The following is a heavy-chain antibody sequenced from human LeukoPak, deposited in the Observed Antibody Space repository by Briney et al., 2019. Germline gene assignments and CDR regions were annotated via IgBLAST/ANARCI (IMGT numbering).Heavy chain of an antibody. CDR1: GFTVSSNY. J-gene: IGHJ6*03. Sequence: KTGGSLRLSCAASGFTVSSNYMSWVRQAPGKGLEWVSSISSSSSYIYYADSVKGRFTISRDNAKNSLYLQMNSLRAEDTAVYYCARGAGYSYGSYYYYYMDVWGKGTTVTVSS. D-gene: IGHD5-18*01. CDR2: ISSSSSYI. V-gene: IGHV3-21*01. CDR3: ARGAGYSYGSYYYYYMDV.